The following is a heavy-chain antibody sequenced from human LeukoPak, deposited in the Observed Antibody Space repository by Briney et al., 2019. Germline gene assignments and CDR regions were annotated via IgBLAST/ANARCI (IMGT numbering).Heavy chain of an antibody. D-gene: IGHD6-13*01. CDR3: AKDPEIAAAGQYYYYYYGMDV. Sequence: GGSLRLSCEDSGFTFSTYSMNWVRQAPGRGLEWVSYISSSSSTIYYADSVKGRFTISRDNAKNSLYLQMNSLRVEDTAVYYCAKDPEIAAAGQYYYYYYGMDVWGQGTTVTVSS. CDR2: ISSSSSTI. V-gene: IGHV3-48*01. J-gene: IGHJ6*02. CDR1: GFTFSTYS.